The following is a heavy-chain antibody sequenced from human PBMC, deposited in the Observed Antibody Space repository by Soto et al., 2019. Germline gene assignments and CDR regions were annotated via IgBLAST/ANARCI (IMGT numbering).Heavy chain of an antibody. V-gene: IGHV3-23*01. CDR2: ISGSGGST. Sequence: GGSLRISCAASGFTFSSYAMSWVRQAPGKGLEWVSAISGSGGSTYYADSVKGRFTISRDNSKNTLYLQMNSLRAEDTAVYYCSKCSNGSRWYRFDYPAQRTFVPVS. CDR3: SKCSNGSRWYRFDY. J-gene: IGHJ5*01. D-gene: IGHD6-13*01. CDR1: GFTFSSYA.